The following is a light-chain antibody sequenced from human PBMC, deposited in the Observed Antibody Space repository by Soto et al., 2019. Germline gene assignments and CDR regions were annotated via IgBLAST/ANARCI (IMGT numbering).Light chain of an antibody. CDR3: QQRSNWPST. CDR2: DAS. Sequence: EIVLTQSPVTLSLSPGQRATFSCRASQSVSSYLAWYQQKPGQAPRLLIYDASNRATGIPARFSGSGSGTDFTLTISSLGPEDFAVYYCQQRSNWPSTFGGGTKVEIK. J-gene: IGKJ4*01. V-gene: IGKV3-11*01. CDR1: QSVSSY.